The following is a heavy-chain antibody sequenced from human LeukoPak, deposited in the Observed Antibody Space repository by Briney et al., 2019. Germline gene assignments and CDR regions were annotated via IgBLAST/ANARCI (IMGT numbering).Heavy chain of an antibody. V-gene: IGHV3-23*01. CDR1: GFTFSSYA. CDR2: ISGSGGST. Sequence: GGSLRLSCAASGFTFSSYATSWVRQAPGKGLEWVSAISGSGGSTYYADSVKGRFTISRDNSKNTLYLQMNSLRAEDTAVYYCVYYYDSSGYYSLDYWGQGTLVTVSS. J-gene: IGHJ4*02. D-gene: IGHD3-22*01. CDR3: VYYYDSSGYYSLDY.